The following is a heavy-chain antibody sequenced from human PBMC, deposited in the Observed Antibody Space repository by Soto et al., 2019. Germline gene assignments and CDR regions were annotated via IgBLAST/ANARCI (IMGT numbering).Heavy chain of an antibody. Sequence: GESMKISCHASGDSFTAYWITWVRQMPGKGLEWMATIDPSDSYVDYSPSFRGHVTFSVDRSITTVYLQWNSLKASDSAMYFCTRRASSSFYHFDFWGQGALVTVSS. CDR3: TRRASSSFYHFDF. J-gene: IGHJ4*02. D-gene: IGHD2-2*01. CDR2: IDPSDSYV. CDR1: GDSFTAYW. V-gene: IGHV5-10-1*01.